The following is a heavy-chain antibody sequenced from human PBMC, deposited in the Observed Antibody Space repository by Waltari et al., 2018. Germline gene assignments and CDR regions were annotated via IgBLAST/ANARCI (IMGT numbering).Heavy chain of an antibody. CDR2: INPNSGGT. V-gene: IGHV1-2*02. J-gene: IGHJ4*02. CDR1: GYTFTGYY. CDR3: ARAKLGMGSLDY. D-gene: IGHD7-27*01. Sequence: QVQLVQSGAEVKKPGASVKVSCKASGYTFTGYYMHWVRQAPGQGLEWMGWINPNSGGTNYEQKFQGRVTMTRDTSISTAYMELSRLRSDDTAVYYCARAKLGMGSLDYWGQGTLVTVSS.